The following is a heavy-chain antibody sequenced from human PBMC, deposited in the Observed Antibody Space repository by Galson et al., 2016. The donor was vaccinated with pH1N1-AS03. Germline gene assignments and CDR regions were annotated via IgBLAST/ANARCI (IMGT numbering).Heavy chain of an antibody. CDR1: GYTFIGYY. CDR3: ATDVVTAMGRAFDI. D-gene: IGHD2-21*02. J-gene: IGHJ3*02. CDR2: INPNSGGA. V-gene: IGHV1-2*06. Sequence: SVKVSCKASGYTFIGYYMHWVRQAPGQGLEWLGRINPNSGGANDAQKFQDRVTMTRDTSISTAYMELSGLTSDDTAVYYCATDVVTAMGRAFDIWGQGTMVTVSS.